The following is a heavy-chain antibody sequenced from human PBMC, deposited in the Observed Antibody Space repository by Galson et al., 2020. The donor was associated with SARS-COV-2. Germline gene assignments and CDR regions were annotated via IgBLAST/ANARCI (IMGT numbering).Heavy chain of an antibody. V-gene: IGHV4-39*07. J-gene: IGHJ4*02. CDR3: ARDRIQLWSVIDY. Sequence: SETLSLTCTASGGSISSSRDYWGWIRQPPGKGLEWIASITYSGTTYYNMSLKSRVTISVDTSKNQFSLKLSSVTAADTAVYYCARDRIQLWSVIDYWGQGTLVTVSA. CDR2: ITYSGTT. D-gene: IGHD5-18*01. CDR1: GGSISSSRDY.